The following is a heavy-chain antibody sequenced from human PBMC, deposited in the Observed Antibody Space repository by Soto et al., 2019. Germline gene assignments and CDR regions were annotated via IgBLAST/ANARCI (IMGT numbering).Heavy chain of an antibody. D-gene: IGHD6-13*01. CDR1: GGSIRSGDYY. CDR2: VHYSGNT. CDR3: AREIMAADHFDY. V-gene: IGHV4-30-4*01. Sequence: QIQLHESGPGLLKPSQTLSLTCTVSGGSIRSGDYYWSWIRQTPERGLEWCGYVHYSGNTFYNPSLKSRATISLDTSRNQLSLNLSSVTAADSAVYYCAREIMAADHFDYWGQGALVTVSS. J-gene: IGHJ4*02.